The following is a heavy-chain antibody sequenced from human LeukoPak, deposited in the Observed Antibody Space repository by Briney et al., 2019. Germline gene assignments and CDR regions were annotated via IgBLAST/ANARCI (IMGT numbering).Heavy chain of an antibody. CDR1: GFTFSNYW. D-gene: IGHD3-22*01. V-gene: IGHV3-74*01. CDR2: INSDGINT. CDR3: ARDLGQYYDTSDNWFDP. J-gene: IGHJ5*02. Sequence: GGSLRLSCAASGFTFSNYWMHWVRQAPGKGLVWVSRINSDGINTSYADSVKGRFTISRDSAKNTLNLQMNSLRAEDTAVYYCARDLGQYYDTSDNWFDPWGQGTLVTVSS.